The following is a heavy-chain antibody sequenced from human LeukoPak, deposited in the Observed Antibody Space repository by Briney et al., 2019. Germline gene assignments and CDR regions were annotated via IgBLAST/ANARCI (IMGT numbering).Heavy chain of an antibody. D-gene: IGHD2-2*01. CDR2: IYYSGST. CDR1: GGSISSYY. CDR3: ARWDCSSTSCYVHWCDP. J-gene: IGHJ5*02. Sequence: SETLSLTCTVSGGSISSYYWSWIRQPPGKGLEWIGYIYYSGSTNYNPSLKSRVTISVDTSKNQSSLKLSSVTAADTAVYYCARWDCSSTSCYVHWCDPLGEGTLVTVSP. V-gene: IGHV4-59*01.